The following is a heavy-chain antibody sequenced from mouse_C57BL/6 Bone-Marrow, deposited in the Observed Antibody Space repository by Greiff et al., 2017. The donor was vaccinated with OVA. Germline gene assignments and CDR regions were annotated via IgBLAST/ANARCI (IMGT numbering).Heavy chain of an antibody. CDR1: GYTFTDYY. V-gene: IGHV1-76*01. CDR3: ARRVTTVVATKGYYCDY. CDR2: IYPGSGNT. J-gene: IGHJ2*01. D-gene: IGHD1-1*01. Sequence: QVQLQQSGAELVRPGASVKLSCKASGYTFTDYYINWVKQRPGQGLEWIARIYPGSGNTYYNEKFKGKATLTAEKSSSTAYMQLSSLTSEDSAVYFCARRVTTVVATKGYYCDYWGQGTTLTVSS.